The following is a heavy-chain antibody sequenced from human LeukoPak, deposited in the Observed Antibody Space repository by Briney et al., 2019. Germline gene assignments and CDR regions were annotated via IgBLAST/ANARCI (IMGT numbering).Heavy chain of an antibody. V-gene: IGHV3-7*01. CDR3: SNGIYSTSY. J-gene: IGHJ4*02. CDR2: IQQDGNEM. D-gene: IGHD6-6*01. CDR1: GFTFSSYA. Sequence: GRSLRLSCAASGFTFSSYAMHWVRQAPGQGLEWVANIQQDGNEMVYADSVRGRFTISRDNAENSLYLQMNSLRAEDTAVYYCSNGIYSTSYWGQGTLVTVSS.